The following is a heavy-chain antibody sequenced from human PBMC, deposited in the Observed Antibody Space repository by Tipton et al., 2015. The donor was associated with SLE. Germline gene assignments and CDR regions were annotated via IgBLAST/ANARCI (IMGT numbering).Heavy chain of an antibody. V-gene: IGHV4-34*01. Sequence: TLSLTCAVYGGSFSGYYWSWIRQPPGKGLEWIGEINHSGSTNYNPSLKSRVTISVDTSKNQFFLKLSSVTAADTAVYYCARTGEMATTGVFDYWGQGTLVTVSS. CDR1: GGSFSGYY. D-gene: IGHD5-24*01. CDR2: INHSGST. CDR3: ARTGEMATTGVFDY. J-gene: IGHJ4*02.